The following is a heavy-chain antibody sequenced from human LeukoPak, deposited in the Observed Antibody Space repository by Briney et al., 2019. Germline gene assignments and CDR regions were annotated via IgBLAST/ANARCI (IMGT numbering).Heavy chain of an antibody. J-gene: IGHJ4*02. CDR3: ARREAGDY. CDR1: GYTFTTYG. CDR2: ISTSKGNT. Sequence: ASVKVSCTASGYTFTTYGVSGVRQAPGQGLEWMGWISTSKGNTNYAQKFQGRVTMTTDTSTSTAYMELRSLRSDDTAIYYCARREAGDYWGQGTLVTVSS. V-gene: IGHV1-18*01. D-gene: IGHD3-10*01.